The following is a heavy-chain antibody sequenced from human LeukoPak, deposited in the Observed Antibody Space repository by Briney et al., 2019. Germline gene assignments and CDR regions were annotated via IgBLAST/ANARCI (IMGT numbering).Heavy chain of an antibody. V-gene: IGHV7-4-1*02. CDR3: ARDRDSSGWYDDAFDI. Sequence: ASVKVSCKASGYTFTSYAMNWVRQAPGQGLEWMGWINTNTGNPTYAQGFTGRFVFSLDTSVSTAYLQISSLKAEDTAVYYCARDRDSSGWYDDAFDIWGQGTMVTVSS. D-gene: IGHD6-19*01. CDR2: INTNTGNP. J-gene: IGHJ3*02. CDR1: GYTFTSYA.